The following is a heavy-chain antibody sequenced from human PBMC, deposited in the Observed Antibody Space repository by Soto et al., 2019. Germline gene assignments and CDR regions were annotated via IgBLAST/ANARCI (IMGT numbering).Heavy chain of an antibody. CDR2: IYTSGTT. CDR1: GVSINGYY. V-gene: IGHV4-4*07. Sequence: QVQLQESGPGLVKPSETLSLTCTVSGVSINGYYWTWIRQPAGKGLEWIGRIYTSGTTSYNPSLKSRVTMSLDTSKNQFSLRLTSVTAADTAVYYCARDSVGIASPGVYWGRGTLVPVSS. CDR3: ARDSVGIASPGVY. J-gene: IGHJ4*02. D-gene: IGHD6-13*01.